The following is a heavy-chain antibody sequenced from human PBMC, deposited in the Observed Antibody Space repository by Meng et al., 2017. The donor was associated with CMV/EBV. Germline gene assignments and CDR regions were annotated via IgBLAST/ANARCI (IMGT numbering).Heavy chain of an antibody. D-gene: IGHD2-2*01. Sequence: SGPTLVKPTETLTLTCTVSGFSLSNARMGVSWIRQPPGKALEWLAHIFSNDEKSYSTSLKSRLTITKDTSKNQVVLTMTNMDPVDTATYYCAHKDCSSTSCYRNWFDPWGQGTLVTVSS. CDR3: AHKDCSSTSCYRNWFDP. V-gene: IGHV2-26*01. CDR1: GFSLSNARMG. CDR2: IFSNDEK. J-gene: IGHJ5*02.